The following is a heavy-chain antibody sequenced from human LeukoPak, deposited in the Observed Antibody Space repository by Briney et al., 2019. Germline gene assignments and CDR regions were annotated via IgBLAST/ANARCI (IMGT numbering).Heavy chain of an antibody. V-gene: IGHV1-24*01. J-gene: IGHJ2*01. CDR1: GYTLTELC. D-gene: IGHD6-19*01. CDR3: AKGPPGSDNDWYFDL. CDR2: FDPEENKR. Sequence: ASVGVSCKVSGYTLTELCIHWVRQAPGKGLEWMGGFDPEENKRIYAQKFKGRVTMTEDTSTDTAYMELSSLRFEDTAVYFCAKGPPGSDNDWYFDLWGRGTLVTVSS.